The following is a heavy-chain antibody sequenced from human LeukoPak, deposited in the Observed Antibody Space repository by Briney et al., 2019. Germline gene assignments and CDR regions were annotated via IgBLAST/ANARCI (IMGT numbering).Heavy chain of an antibody. CDR3: ARGRVGAQYFFYYQDV. CDR1: GGSFSGYY. CDR2: INHSGST. Sequence: SETLSLTCAVYGGSFSGYYWSWIRQPPGKGLEWIGEINHSGSTNYNPSLKSRATISVDTSKNQFSLKLSSVTAADTAVYYCARGRVGAQYFFYYQDVWGKGTTVTVSS. J-gene: IGHJ6*03. D-gene: IGHD6-6*01. V-gene: IGHV4-34*01.